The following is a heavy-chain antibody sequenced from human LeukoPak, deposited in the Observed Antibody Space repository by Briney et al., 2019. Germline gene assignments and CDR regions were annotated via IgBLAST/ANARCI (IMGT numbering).Heavy chain of an antibody. Sequence: GGSLRLSCAASGLTFNSYAMSWVHQAPGKGLEWVSAISGSGGSTYYADSVKGRFTISRDNSKNTLYLQMDSLRAEDTAVYYCAKHYYASGSSRFDYWGQGTLVTVSS. D-gene: IGHD3-10*01. CDR3: AKHYYASGSSRFDY. CDR2: ISGSGGST. J-gene: IGHJ4*02. CDR1: GLTFNSYA. V-gene: IGHV3-23*01.